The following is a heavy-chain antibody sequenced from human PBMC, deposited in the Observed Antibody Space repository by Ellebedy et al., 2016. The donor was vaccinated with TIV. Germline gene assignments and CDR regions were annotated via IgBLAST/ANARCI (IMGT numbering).Heavy chain of an antibody. D-gene: IGHD4-17*01. CDR2: TNPYTGKT. CDR1: GYPFTIYD. V-gene: IGHV1-8*01. CDR3: TRGGWADYDSANYFNH. Sequence: ASVKVSCXASGYPFTIYDINWVRQATGQGLEWMGWTNPYTGKTGYAQKFQGRVTMTRNTSTTTFYMELTSLRSEDTAVYYCTRGGWADYDSANYFNHWGQGTRVTVSS. J-gene: IGHJ4*02.